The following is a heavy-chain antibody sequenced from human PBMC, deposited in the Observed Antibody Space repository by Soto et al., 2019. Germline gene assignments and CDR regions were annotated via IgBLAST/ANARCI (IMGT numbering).Heavy chain of an antibody. Sequence: GASVKVSCKASGYTFTSYAMHWVRQAPGQRLEWMGWINAGNGNTKYSQKFQGRVTITRDTSASTAYMELSSLRSEDTAVYYCARGDSSSWYVTEDWYFDLWGRGTLVTVSS. V-gene: IGHV1-3*01. CDR1: GYTFTSYA. J-gene: IGHJ2*01. D-gene: IGHD6-13*01. CDR3: ARGDSSSWYVTEDWYFDL. CDR2: INAGNGNT.